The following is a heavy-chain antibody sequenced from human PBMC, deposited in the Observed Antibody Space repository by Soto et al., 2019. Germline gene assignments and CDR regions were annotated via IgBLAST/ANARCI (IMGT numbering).Heavy chain of an antibody. D-gene: IGHD3-9*01. Sequence: GESLKISCAASGFTFSTYALSWVRQAPGKGLEWVSVISGSGGDTYYADSVKGRFTISRDNSKNTLSLQMNSLRAEDTAVYYCAKERGRSPPAPGYYWGQGTQVTVSS. CDR2: ISGSGGDT. V-gene: IGHV3-23*01. CDR1: GFTFSTYA. CDR3: AKERGRSPPAPGYY. J-gene: IGHJ4*02.